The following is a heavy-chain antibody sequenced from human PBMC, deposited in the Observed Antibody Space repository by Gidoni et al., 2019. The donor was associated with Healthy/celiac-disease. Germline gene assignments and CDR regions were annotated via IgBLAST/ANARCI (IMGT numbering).Heavy chain of an antibody. V-gene: IGHV4-30-2*01. D-gene: IGHD3-10*01. CDR1: GGSISSGGYS. Sequence: QLQLQESGSGLVKPSQTLSLTCAVAGGSISSGGYSWSWIRQPPGKGLEWIGYIDHSGSTYYNPSLKSRVTISVDRSKNQFSLKLSSVTAADTAVYYCARKAMVRGVMSFDYWGQGTLVTVSS. J-gene: IGHJ4*02. CDR3: ARKAMVRGVMSFDY. CDR2: IDHSGST.